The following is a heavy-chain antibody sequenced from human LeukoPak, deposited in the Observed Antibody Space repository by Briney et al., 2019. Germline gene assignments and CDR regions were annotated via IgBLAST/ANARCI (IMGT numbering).Heavy chain of an antibody. Sequence: TGGSLRLSCAASGFTFSSYAMHWVRQAPGKGLEWVAVISYDGSNKYYADSVKGRFTISRDNSKNTLYLQMNSLRAEDTAVYYCAREDLDYGDPVDWGQGTLVTVSS. CDR1: GFTFSSYA. J-gene: IGHJ4*02. V-gene: IGHV3-30-3*01. CDR2: ISYDGSNK. D-gene: IGHD4-17*01. CDR3: AREDLDYGDPVD.